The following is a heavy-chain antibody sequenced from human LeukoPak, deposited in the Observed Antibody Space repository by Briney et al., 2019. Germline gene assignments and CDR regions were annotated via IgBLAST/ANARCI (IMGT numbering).Heavy chain of an antibody. CDR1: GFTFSSYA. CDR3: ASRVITSFDY. D-gene: IGHD3-16*01. Sequence: SGGSLRLSCAASGFTFSSYAMHWVRQAPGKGLEWVAVISYDGSNKNYAESVKGRFTISRDISKNTLYLQMNSLRGEDTAVYYCASRVITSFDYWGQGTLVTVSS. J-gene: IGHJ4*02. V-gene: IGHV3-30-3*01. CDR2: ISYDGSNK.